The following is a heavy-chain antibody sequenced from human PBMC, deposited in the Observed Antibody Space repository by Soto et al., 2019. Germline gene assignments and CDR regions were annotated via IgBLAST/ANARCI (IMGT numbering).Heavy chain of an antibody. D-gene: IGHD6-19*01. CDR3: ARDRRAVAGYYYYYGMDV. CDR2: ISYDGSNK. V-gene: IGHV3-30-3*01. CDR1: GFTFSSYA. Sequence: GGSLRLSCAASGFTFSSYAMHWVRQAPGKGLEWVAVISYDGSNKYYADSVKGRFTISRDNSKNTLYLQMNSLRAEDTAVYYCARDRRAVAGYYYYYGMDVWGQGTTVTVSS. J-gene: IGHJ6*02.